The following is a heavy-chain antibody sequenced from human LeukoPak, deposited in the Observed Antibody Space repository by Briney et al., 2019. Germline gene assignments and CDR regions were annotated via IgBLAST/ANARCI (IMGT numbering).Heavy chain of an antibody. CDR2: INPNSGGT. CDR3: ARCPLGLGNWNYLGDYYYYMDI. V-gene: IGHV1-2*02. J-gene: IGHJ6*03. Sequence: ASVKVSCKASGYTFTGYYMHWVRQAPGQGLEWMGWINPNSGGTNYAQKFQGRVTMTRDTSISTAYMELSRLRSDDTAVYYCARCPLGLGNWNYLGDYYYYMDIWGKGTTVTVSS. D-gene: IGHD1-7*01. CDR1: GYTFTGYY.